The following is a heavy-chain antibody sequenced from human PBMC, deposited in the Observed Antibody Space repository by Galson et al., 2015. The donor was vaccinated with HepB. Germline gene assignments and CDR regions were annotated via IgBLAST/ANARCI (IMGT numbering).Heavy chain of an antibody. J-gene: IGHJ4*02. D-gene: IGHD3-16*01. CDR3: SKGMGHPD. Sequence: SETLSLTCTVYGGSFSAYYWTWIRHPPGKGLEWIGEIYHSGSTNYNPSLKSRVTISVDTSKNQFSPKLSSVTAADTPVYYCSKGMGHPDWGQETLVAVSS. V-gene: IGHV4-34*01. CDR2: IYHSGST. CDR1: GGSFSAYY.